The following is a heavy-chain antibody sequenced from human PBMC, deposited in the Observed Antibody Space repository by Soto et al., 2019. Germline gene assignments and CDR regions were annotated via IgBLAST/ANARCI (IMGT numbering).Heavy chain of an antibody. CDR3: ARPPYGSGSYPGY. D-gene: IGHD3-10*01. Sequence: PGESLKISCKGSGYRFTNYWIGWVRQMPGKGLEWMGIIYPGDSDTRYSPSFQGQVTISADKSISTAYLQWSSLKASDTAMYYCARPPYGSGSYPGYWGQGTLVTVSS. CDR2: IYPGDSDT. V-gene: IGHV5-51*01. CDR1: GYRFTNYW. J-gene: IGHJ4*02.